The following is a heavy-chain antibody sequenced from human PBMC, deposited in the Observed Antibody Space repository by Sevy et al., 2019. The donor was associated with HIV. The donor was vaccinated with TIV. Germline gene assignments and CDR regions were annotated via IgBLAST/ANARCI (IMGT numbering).Heavy chain of an antibody. CDR3: ARDLPPSATTVAHFDY. J-gene: IGHJ4*02. CDR2: ISNSGTNI. CDR1: GFRFSSYE. V-gene: IGHV3-48*03. Sequence: GGSLRLSCAASGFRFSSYEMNWVRQAPGKGLEWVASISNSGTNIYYSDSVRGRFTIYRDTAKNSLYLQMNSLRAEDTAVYYCARDLPPSATTVAHFDYWGQGTLVTVSS. D-gene: IGHD4-17*01.